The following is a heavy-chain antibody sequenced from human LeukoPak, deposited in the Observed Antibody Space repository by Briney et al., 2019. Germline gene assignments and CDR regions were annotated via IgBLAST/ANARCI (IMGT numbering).Heavy chain of an antibody. CDR3: ATATFYATSGYFPS. D-gene: IGHD3-22*01. CDR1: GFTFSTYW. Sequence: GGSLRLSCAGSGFTFSTYWIHWVRQAPGQGLVWVSGISGDKSHTAYADSVKGRFTISRDNAKNTLHLQINSLRDEDTAVYYCATATFYATSGYFPSWGQGTLVTVSS. J-gene: IGHJ5*02. CDR2: ISGDKSHT. V-gene: IGHV3-74*01.